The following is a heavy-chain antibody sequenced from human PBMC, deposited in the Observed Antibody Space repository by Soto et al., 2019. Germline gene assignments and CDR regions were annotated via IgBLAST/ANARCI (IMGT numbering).Heavy chain of an antibody. J-gene: IGHJ4*02. CDR2: INPNSGDT. CDR3: ARGRKYSGYDSDD. Sequence: ASVKVSCKASGYTFTGFYIHWVRQAPGQGLEWMGWINPNSGDTNYAQKFQGWVTMTRDRSISTVYMELSRLKSDDTAVYYCARGRKYSGYDSDDWGKGTLVTVAS. V-gene: IGHV1-2*04. D-gene: IGHD5-12*01. CDR1: GYTFTGFY.